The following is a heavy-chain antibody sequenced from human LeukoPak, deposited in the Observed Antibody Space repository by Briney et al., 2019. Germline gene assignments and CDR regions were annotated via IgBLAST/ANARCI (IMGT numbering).Heavy chain of an antibody. CDR2: IDEGGTNA. J-gene: IGHJ4*02. Sequence: PGGSLRLSCAASGFTFSNHWMHWVRQAPAKGLVWVSRIDEGGTNAMYADSAKGRFSISRDNAKNMVNLQMNSLRAEDTGVYYCIRDEALWTLDYWGQGNLVTVTS. D-gene: IGHD2-21*01. CDR1: GFTFSNHW. V-gene: IGHV3-74*03. CDR3: IRDEALWTLDY.